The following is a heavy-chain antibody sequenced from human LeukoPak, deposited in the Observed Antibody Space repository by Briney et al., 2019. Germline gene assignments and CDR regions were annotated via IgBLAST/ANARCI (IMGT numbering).Heavy chain of an antibody. J-gene: IGHJ4*02. Sequence: SQTLSLTCTVSGGSISSGDYYWSWIRQPPGKGLEWIGYIYYSGSTYYNPSLKSRVTISVDTSKNQFSLKLSSVIAADTAVYYCARASRDYYGSGSYFDVFDYWGQGTLVTVSS. CDR2: IYYSGST. CDR1: GGSISSGDYY. D-gene: IGHD3-10*01. V-gene: IGHV4-30-4*08. CDR3: ARASRDYYGSGSYFDVFDY.